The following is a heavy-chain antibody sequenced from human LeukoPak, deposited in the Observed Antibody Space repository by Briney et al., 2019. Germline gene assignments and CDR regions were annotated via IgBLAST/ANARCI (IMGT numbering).Heavy chain of an antibody. CDR2: ISYDGSNK. Sequence: GGSLRLSCAASGFTFSSYGMHWVRQAPGKGLEWVAVISYDGSNKYYADSVKGRFTTSRDNSKNTLYLQMNSLRAEDTAVYYCAKELAAAGDYWGQGTLVTVSS. V-gene: IGHV3-30*18. CDR1: GFTFSSYG. D-gene: IGHD6-13*01. CDR3: AKELAAAGDY. J-gene: IGHJ4*02.